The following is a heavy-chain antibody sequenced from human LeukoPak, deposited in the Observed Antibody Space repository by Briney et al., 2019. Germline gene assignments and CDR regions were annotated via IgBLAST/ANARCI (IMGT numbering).Heavy chain of an antibody. CDR1: GGSISSGGYY. CDR2: IYYSGST. J-gene: IGHJ4*02. D-gene: IGHD3-22*01. Sequence: SQTLSLTCTVAGGSISSGGYYWSWIRQHPGKGLEWIGYIYYSGSTYYNPSLKSRVTISVDTSKNQFSLKLSSVTAADTAVYYCARDYRYYDSSGYLDYWDQGTLVTVSS. CDR3: ARDYRYYDSSGYLDY. V-gene: IGHV4-31*03.